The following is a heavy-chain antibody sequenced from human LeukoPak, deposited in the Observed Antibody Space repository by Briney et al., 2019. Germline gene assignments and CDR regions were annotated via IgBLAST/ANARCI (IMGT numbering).Heavy chain of an antibody. V-gene: IGHV3-23*01. D-gene: IGHD3-22*01. J-gene: IGHJ4*02. Sequence: GGSLRLSCAASGFTFSSYAMSWVRQAPGKGLEWVSAISGSGGSTYYADSVKGRFTISRDNSKNTLYLQMNSLRAEDTAVYYCAKDPPNTLYYYDSSGRGGYWGQGTLVTVSS. CDR1: GFTFSSYA. CDR3: AKDPPNTLYYYDSSGRGGY. CDR2: ISGSGGST.